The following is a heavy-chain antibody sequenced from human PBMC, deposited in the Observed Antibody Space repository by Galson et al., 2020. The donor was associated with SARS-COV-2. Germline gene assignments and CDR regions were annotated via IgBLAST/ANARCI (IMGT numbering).Heavy chain of an antibody. Sequence: GGSLRLSCAASGFTFSSYAMHWVRQAPGKGLEWVAVISYDGSNKYYADSVKGRFTISRDNSKNTLYLQMNSLRAEDTAVYYCARDRGSSWSDCWGQGTRVTVSS. CDR2: ISYDGSNK. J-gene: IGHJ4*02. CDR1: GFTFSSYA. D-gene: IGHD6-13*01. CDR3: ARDRGSSWSDC. V-gene: IGHV3-30-3*01.